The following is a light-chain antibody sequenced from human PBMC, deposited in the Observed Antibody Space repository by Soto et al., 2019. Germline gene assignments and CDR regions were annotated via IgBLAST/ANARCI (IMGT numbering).Light chain of an antibody. V-gene: IGKV1-5*01. CDR1: QSISSY. Sequence: DIQMTQSPSSLSATVGDRVTITCRASQSISSYLNWYQQKPGKAPKLLIYHASTLESGVPSRFSGSGSGTEFTLTISSLQPDDCATYYCQQYNSYSWTFGQGTKVDVK. CDR3: QQYNSYSWT. CDR2: HAS. J-gene: IGKJ1*01.